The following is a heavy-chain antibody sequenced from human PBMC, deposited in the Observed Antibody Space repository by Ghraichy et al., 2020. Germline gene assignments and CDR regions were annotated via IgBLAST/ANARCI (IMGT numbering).Heavy chain of an antibody. Sequence: SETLSLTCTVSGGSISSYYWSWIRQPPGKGLEWIGYIYYSGSTNYNPSLKSRVTISVDTSKNQFSLKLSSVTAADTAVYYCARDGGGSYRAFDIWGQGTMVTVSS. CDR3: ARDGGGSYRAFDI. V-gene: IGHV4-59*01. J-gene: IGHJ3*02. CDR1: GGSISSYY. CDR2: IYYSGST. D-gene: IGHD1-26*01.